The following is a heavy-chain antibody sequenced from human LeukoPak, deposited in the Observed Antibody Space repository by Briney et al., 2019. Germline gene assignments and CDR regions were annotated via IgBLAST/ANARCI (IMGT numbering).Heavy chain of an antibody. CDR3: ARDLKADIVPYYGMDV. V-gene: IGHV1-2*02. CDR1: GYTFTAHH. J-gene: IGHJ6*02. CDR2: INPGSGGT. D-gene: IGHD2-15*01. Sequence: ASVKVSCKASGYTFTAHHLHWVRQAPGQGLEWMGWINPGSGGTNNAQKFQGRVTMTMDTSLNTAYMELRRLKSGDTAVYYCARDLKADIVPYYGMDVWGQGTTVTVS.